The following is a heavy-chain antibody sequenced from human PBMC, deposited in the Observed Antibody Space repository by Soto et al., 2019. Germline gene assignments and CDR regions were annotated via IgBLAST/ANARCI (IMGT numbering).Heavy chain of an antibody. CDR3: AKDPTVNTFPTATY. D-gene: IGHD4-17*01. J-gene: IGHJ4*02. Sequence: EVQLLESGGGLVQPGGSLRLSCAASGFTFSSYAMSWVRQAPGKGLEWVSAISGSGGSTYYADSVKVRFTISRDNSKNTLDLQMNSLRAEDTAVYYCAKDPTVNTFPTATYCGQGTMVTVSS. CDR1: GFTFSSYA. CDR2: ISGSGGST. V-gene: IGHV3-23*01.